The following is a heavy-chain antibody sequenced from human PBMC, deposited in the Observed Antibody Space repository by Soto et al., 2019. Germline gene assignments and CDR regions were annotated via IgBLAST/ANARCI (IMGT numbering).Heavy chain of an antibody. CDR2: INPSGGSA. V-gene: IGHV1-46*01. Sequence: QVQLVQSGAEVKKPGASVKVSCKASGYTFTSYYMHWVRQAPGQGLEWMGIINPSGGSASYAQKSEGRVTMTRDTSTSTVYMELSSLRSEDTAVYYCARGLGGYYYDSSVDYWGQGTLVTVSS. D-gene: IGHD3-22*01. CDR3: ARGLGGYYYDSSVDY. CDR1: GYTFTSYY. J-gene: IGHJ4*02.